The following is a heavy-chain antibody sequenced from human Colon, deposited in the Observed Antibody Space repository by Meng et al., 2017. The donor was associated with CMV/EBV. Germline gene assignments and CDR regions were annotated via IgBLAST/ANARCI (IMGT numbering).Heavy chain of an antibody. CDR3: ARGGSSGYYGLDV. CDR1: GVSISPYY. D-gene: IGHD2-15*01. CDR2: IYPSGIT. Sequence: SETLSLTCTVSGVSISPYYLNWIRQPPGKGLEWILYIYPSGITKHNPSLKSRVTISVDTSKNQLSLRLSSVTAADTGVYYCARGGSSGYYGLDVWGQGTTVTVSS. V-gene: IGHV4-59*01. J-gene: IGHJ6*02.